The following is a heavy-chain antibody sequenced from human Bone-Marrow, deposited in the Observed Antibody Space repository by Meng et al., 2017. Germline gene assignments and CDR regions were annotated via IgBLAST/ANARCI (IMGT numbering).Heavy chain of an antibody. CDR2: ISSSGSTI. CDR3: ASKNNYGDPYFDY. V-gene: IGHV3-48*03. Sequence: GGSLRLSCAASGFTFSSYEMNWVRQAPGKGLEWVSYISSSGSTIYYADSVKGRFTISRDNAKNSLYLQMNSLSAEDTAVYYCASKNNYGDPYFDYWGQGTLVTVSS. J-gene: IGHJ4*02. D-gene: IGHD4-17*01. CDR1: GFTFSSYE.